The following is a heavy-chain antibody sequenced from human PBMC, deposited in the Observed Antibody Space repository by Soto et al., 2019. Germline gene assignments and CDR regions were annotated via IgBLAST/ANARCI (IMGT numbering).Heavy chain of an antibody. CDR1: GGSISSYY. V-gene: IGHV4-59*01. Sequence: SETLSLTGTVSGGSISSYYWSWIGQPPGKGLEWIGYIYYSGSTNYNPSLKSRVTISVDTSKNQFSLKLSSVTAADTAVYYCARGTNGSGSYFSPYYYYGMDVWGQGTTVTVSS. CDR3: ARGTNGSGSYFSPYYYYGMDV. J-gene: IGHJ6*02. D-gene: IGHD3-10*01. CDR2: IYYSGST.